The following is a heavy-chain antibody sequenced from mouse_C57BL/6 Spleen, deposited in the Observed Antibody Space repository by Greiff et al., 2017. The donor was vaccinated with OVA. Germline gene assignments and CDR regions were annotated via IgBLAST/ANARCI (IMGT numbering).Heavy chain of an antibody. J-gene: IGHJ2*01. CDR1: GYTFTSYT. V-gene: IGHV1-4*01. Sequence: QVQLQQSGAELARPGASVKMSCKASGYTFTSYTMHWVKQRPGQGLEWIGYINPSSGYTKYNQKFKDKATLTADKSYSTAYMQLSSLTSEDSAVYYCARGGITSFDYWGQGTTLTVSS. D-gene: IGHD2-4*01. CDR2: INPSSGYT. CDR3: ARGGITSFDY.